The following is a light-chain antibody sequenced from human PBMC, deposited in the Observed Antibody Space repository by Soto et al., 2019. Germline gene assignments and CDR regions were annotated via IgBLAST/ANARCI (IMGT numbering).Light chain of an antibody. V-gene: IGLV1-40*01. CDR2: TNG. CDR3: QSYDSGLSGSV. J-gene: IGLJ3*02. CDR1: SSNIGAGYD. Sequence: QLPSVSGAPGQRVTISCTGTSSNIGAGYDVNWYQHLPGAAPKLLIYTNGNRPSGVPDRFSGSKSGTSASLAITGLQAEDEADYYCQSYDSGLSGSVFGGGTKVTVL.